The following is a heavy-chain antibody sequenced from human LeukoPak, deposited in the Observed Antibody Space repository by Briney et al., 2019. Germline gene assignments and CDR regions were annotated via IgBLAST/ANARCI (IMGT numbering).Heavy chain of an antibody. CDR3: ARAKGSGSYLGRIPDY. CDR2: INSDGSST. V-gene: IGHV3-74*01. CDR1: GFTFSSYW. J-gene: IGHJ4*02. D-gene: IGHD1-26*01. Sequence: PGGSLRLSCAASGFTFSSYWMHWVRQAPGKGLVWVSRINSDGSSTSYADSAKGRFTISRDNAKNTLYLQMNSLRAEDTAVYYCARAKGSGSYLGRIPDYWGQGTLVTVSS.